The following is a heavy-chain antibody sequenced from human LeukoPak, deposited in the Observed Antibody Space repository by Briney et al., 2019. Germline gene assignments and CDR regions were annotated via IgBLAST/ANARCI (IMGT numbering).Heavy chain of an antibody. V-gene: IGHV3-7*01. CDR1: GFTFSSYA. D-gene: IGHD4-17*01. Sequence: PGGSLRLSCAASGFTFSSYAMSWVRQAPGKGLEWVANIKQDGSEKYYVDSVKGRFTISRDNAKNSLYLQMNSLRAEDTAVYYCARSQHDYGDYVPPRLSTHYYGMDVWGQGTTVTVSS. CDR2: IKQDGSEK. J-gene: IGHJ6*02. CDR3: ARSQHDYGDYVPPRLSTHYYGMDV.